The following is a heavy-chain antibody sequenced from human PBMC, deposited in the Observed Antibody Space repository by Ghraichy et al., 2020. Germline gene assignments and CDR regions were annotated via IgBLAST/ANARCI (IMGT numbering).Heavy chain of an antibody. J-gene: IGHJ4*02. CDR1: EFSFNKFW. CDR3: ARARAGWCTTTNCFAEYAEY. D-gene: IGHD1-26*01. V-gene: IGHV3-7*01. Sequence: GGSLRLSCVGSEFSFNKFWMSWVRQAPGKGLEWVASIKQSGGNKHYADSLRGRIAISRDNTQNALFLQLHSLRVDDTAVYYCARARAGWCTTTNCFAEYAEYSGEGILFTFSS. CDR2: IKQSGGNK.